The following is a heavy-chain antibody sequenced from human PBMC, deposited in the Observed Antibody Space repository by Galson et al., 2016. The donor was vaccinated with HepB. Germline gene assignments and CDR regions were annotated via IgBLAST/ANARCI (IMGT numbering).Heavy chain of an antibody. J-gene: IGHJ4*02. CDR1: GDSVSRNTAA. CDR2: TYFRSKWYS. V-gene: IGHV6-1*01. CDR3: VEGFSLRN. Sequence: CAISGDSVSRNTAAWNWIRQSPSRGLEWLGRTYFRSKWYSDYGVAVNGRITISPDTAKNQFSLHLTSVTPDDTGRYYCVEGFSLRNWGQGTLVTVSS.